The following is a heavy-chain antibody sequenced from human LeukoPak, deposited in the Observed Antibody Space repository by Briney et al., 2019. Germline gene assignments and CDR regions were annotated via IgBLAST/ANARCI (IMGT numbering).Heavy chain of an antibody. CDR1: GDSISSNSAA. Sequence: SQTLSLTCAISGDSISSNSAAWNWIRQSPSRGLEWLGRKYYRSKWYNDYAESVKSRITVNPDTSKNQFSLQLNSVTPEDTAVYFCARGNGYTYGSYYFDYWGQGTLVTVSS. CDR2: KYYRSKWYN. D-gene: IGHD5-18*01. J-gene: IGHJ4*02. CDR3: ARGNGYTYGSYYFDY. V-gene: IGHV6-1*01.